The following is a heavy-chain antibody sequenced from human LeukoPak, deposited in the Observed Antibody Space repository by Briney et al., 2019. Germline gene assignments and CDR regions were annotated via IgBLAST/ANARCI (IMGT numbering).Heavy chain of an antibody. CDR2: IYYSGST. CDR3: AREGFRRFSYYGSGSYYNLMGIDY. J-gene: IGHJ4*02. V-gene: IGHV4-59*01. Sequence: TSETLSLTCAVYGGSFSGYYWSWIRQPPGKGLEWIGYIYYSGSTNYNPSLKSRVTISVDTSKNQFSLKLSSVTAADTAVYYCAREGFRRFSYYGSGSYYNLMGIDYWGQGTLVTVSS. CDR1: GGSFSGYY. D-gene: IGHD3-10*01.